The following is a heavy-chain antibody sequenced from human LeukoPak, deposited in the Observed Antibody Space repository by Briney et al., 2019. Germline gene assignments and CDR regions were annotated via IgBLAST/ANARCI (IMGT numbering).Heavy chain of an antibody. D-gene: IGHD5-12*01. Sequence: GASVKVSCKASGYTFINYGFSWVRQAPGQGLEWMGWTTGYNGNTNYLQRFQGRVTMTTDTSTNTVYMELRSLRSDDTAVYYCARLSTNSRVGGYDPQWYFDLWGRGTLVTVSS. CDR3: ARLSTNSRVGGYDPQWYFDL. J-gene: IGHJ2*01. V-gene: IGHV1-18*04. CDR1: GYTFINYG. CDR2: TTGYNGNT.